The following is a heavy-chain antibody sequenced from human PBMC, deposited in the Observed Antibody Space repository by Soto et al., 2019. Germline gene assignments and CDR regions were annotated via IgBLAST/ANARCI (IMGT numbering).Heavy chain of an antibody. CDR3: ARDLGYSDFDAHY. V-gene: IGHV1-18*01. CDR2: IRVNNGDT. Sequence: QVQLVQSGAKVKKPGASVKVSCKASGYTFTNSGFSWVRQAPGQGLEWVGWIRVNNGDTHYAQKRKGRVTMTTDLSTSTAFMELRSLTSDDTAVYYCARDLGYSDFDAHYWGQGTLITVSS. D-gene: IGHD4-17*01. J-gene: IGHJ4*02. CDR1: GYTFTNSG.